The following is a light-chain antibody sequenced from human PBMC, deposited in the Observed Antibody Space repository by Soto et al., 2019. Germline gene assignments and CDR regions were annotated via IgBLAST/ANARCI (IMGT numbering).Light chain of an antibody. V-gene: IGLV2-14*01. Sequence: QSVLTQPASVSGSPGQSITISCTGTSSDVGGYNYVSWYQQHPGKAPKLMIYDVSNRPSGVSNRFSGSKSGNTASLTISGLQAEDEADYYCSLYTSSSTPLFGTGTKVTVL. CDR3: SLYTSSSTPL. J-gene: IGLJ1*01. CDR1: SSDVGGYNY. CDR2: DVS.